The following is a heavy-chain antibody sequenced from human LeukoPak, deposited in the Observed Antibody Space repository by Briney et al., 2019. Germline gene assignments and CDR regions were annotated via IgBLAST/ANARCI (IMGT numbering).Heavy chain of an antibody. CDR1: GGSISSYY. J-gene: IGHJ3*02. V-gene: IGHV4-59*08. CDR3: ARRGDYYDSSGPFGAFDI. Sequence: SETLSLTRTVSGGSISSYYWSWIRQPPGKGLEWIGYIYYSGSTNYNPSLKSRVTISVDTSKNQFSLKLSSVTAADTAVYYCARRGDYYDSSGPFGAFDIWGQGTMVTVSS. D-gene: IGHD3-22*01. CDR2: IYYSGST.